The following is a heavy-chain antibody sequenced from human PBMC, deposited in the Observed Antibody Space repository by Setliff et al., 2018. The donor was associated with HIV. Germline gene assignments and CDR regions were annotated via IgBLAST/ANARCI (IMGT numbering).Heavy chain of an antibody. CDR2: ISAYNGNT. V-gene: IGHV1-18*01. CDR1: DYTFTSYG. D-gene: IGHD1-7*01. J-gene: IGHJ4*02. CDR3: ARVISGRGRELPDFDY. Sequence: GASVKVSCKASDYTFTSYGISWVRQAPGQGLEWMGWISAYNGNTNYAQKLQGRVTMTTDTSTSTAYMELRSLRSDATAVYYFARVISGRGRELPDFDYWGQGTLVTVSS.